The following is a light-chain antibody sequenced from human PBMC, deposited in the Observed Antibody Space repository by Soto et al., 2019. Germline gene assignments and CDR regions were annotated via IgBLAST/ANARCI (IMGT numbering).Light chain of an antibody. CDR2: GNN. CDR3: QSYDSSLSGGV. J-gene: IGLJ2*01. CDR1: SSNIGAGYD. V-gene: IGLV1-40*01. Sequence: QPVLTQPPSVSGAPGQRVTISCTGSSSNIGAGYDVNWYQQLPGTAPKLLIYGNNNRPSGVPDRFSGSKSGTSASLAITGLQAEDEADYYCQSYDSSLSGGVFGGGTKLTVL.